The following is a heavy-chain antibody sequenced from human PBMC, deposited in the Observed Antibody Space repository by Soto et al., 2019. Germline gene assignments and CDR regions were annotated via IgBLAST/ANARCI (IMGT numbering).Heavy chain of an antibody. J-gene: IGHJ6*02. CDR3: AKDGDKYSTAILDV. CDR1: GFTFSSYG. V-gene: IGHV3-30*18. CDR2: ISYDGGNK. Sequence: GGSLRLSCAASGFTFSSYGMHWVRQAPGKGLEWVAVISYDGGNKYYADSVKGRFTISRDNSKNTLYLQMNSLRAEDTAVYYCAKDGDKYSTAILDVWGQGTTVTVSS. D-gene: IGHD6-13*01.